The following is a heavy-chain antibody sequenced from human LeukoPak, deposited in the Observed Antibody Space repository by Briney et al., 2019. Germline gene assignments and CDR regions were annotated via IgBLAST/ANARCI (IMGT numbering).Heavy chain of an antibody. D-gene: IGHD4-17*01. V-gene: IGHV4-59*01. CDR1: GGSISSYY. J-gene: IGHJ4*02. CDR3: ARDKGLRVYDY. Sequence: SETPSLTCTVSGGSISSYYWSWIRQPPGKGLEWIGYIYYSGSTNYNPSLKSRVTISVDTSKNQFSLKLSSVTAADTAVYYCARDKGLRVYDYWGQGTLVTVSS. CDR2: IYYSGST.